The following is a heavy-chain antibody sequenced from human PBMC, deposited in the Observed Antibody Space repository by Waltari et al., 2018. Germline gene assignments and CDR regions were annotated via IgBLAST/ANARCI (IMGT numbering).Heavy chain of an antibody. Sequence: EVQLVESGGGLVQPGRSLSLSCAASGFPFDAYAMHWVRHAPGKWLGWVSYISSSSSTIYYADSVKGRFTISRDNAKNSLYLQMNSLRAEDTAVYYCARGPYSGSYPAEYFQHWGQGTLVTVSS. CDR3: ARGPYSGSYPAEYFQH. D-gene: IGHD1-26*01. CDR2: ISSSSSTI. CDR1: GFPFDAYA. J-gene: IGHJ1*01. V-gene: IGHV3-48*01.